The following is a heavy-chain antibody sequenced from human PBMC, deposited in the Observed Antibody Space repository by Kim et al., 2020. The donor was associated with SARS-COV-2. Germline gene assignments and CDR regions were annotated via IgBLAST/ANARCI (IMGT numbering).Heavy chain of an antibody. CDR3: ARGPGGRRNWFDP. D-gene: IGHD1-26*01. Sequence: VYAQKFQGGVTLTRDISTNTAYKALSSLRSEDTAVYYCARGPGGRRNWFDPWGQGTLVTVAS. J-gene: IGHJ5*02. V-gene: IGHV1-8*01.